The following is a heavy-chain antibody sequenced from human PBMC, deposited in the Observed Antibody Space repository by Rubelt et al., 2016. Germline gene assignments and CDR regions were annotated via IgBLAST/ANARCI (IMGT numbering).Heavy chain of an antibody. Sequence: QVQLQQWGAGLLKPSETLSLTCAVYGGSFSGYYWSWIRQPPGKGLEWIGEINHSGSTNYNPSLTSRVTISVDTSKNQVSLKLSSVTAADTAVYYCARGKEGLGVTMVDYWGQGTLVTVSS. J-gene: IGHJ4*02. D-gene: IGHD3-10*01. CDR1: GGSFSGYY. V-gene: IGHV4-34*01. CDR3: ARGKEGLGVTMVDY. CDR2: INHSGST.